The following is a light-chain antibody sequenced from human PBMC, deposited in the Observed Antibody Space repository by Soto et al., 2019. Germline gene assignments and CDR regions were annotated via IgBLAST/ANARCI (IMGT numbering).Light chain of an antibody. CDR1: QSVGTN. J-gene: IGKJ4*01. Sequence: EIVMTQSPATLSLSPGERATLSCRASQSVGTNLAWFQQKPGQPPRLLIHGTSNRATGIPARFSGSGSGTDVTLPISSLEPEDFAVYYCQQRSNWPLTFGGGTKVDIK. V-gene: IGKV3-11*01. CDR2: GTS. CDR3: QQRSNWPLT.